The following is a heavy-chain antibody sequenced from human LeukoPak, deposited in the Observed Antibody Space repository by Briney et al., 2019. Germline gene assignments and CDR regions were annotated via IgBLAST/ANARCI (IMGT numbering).Heavy chain of an antibody. D-gene: IGHD3-9*01. Sequence: GGSLRLSCAASGFTFSSYAMSWVRQAPGKGLEWVSAISGSGGSTYYADSVKGRFTISRDNSRNTLYLQMNSLRAEDTAVYYCAKAKEYYDILFDYWGQGTLVTVSS. CDR2: ISGSGGST. V-gene: IGHV3-23*01. CDR3: AKAKEYYDILFDY. J-gene: IGHJ4*02. CDR1: GFTFSSYA.